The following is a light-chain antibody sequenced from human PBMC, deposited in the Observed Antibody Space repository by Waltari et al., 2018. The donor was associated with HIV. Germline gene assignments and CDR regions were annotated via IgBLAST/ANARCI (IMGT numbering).Light chain of an antibody. Sequence: SYVLTQVPSVSVAPGQTASISCGGDKIGTKSVHWYQQKPGQAPVLVVYDDSDRPPGIPERFSGFNSGNTATLTISRVEAGDEADYYCQVWHSKSDHVVFGGGTKVTVL. CDR1: KIGTKS. V-gene: IGLV3-21*02. CDR2: DDS. CDR3: QVWHSKSDHVV. J-gene: IGLJ2*01.